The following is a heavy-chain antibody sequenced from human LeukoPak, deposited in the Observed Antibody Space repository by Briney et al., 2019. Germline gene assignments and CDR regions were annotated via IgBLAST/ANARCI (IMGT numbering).Heavy chain of an antibody. CDR1: GFTFSSYW. CDR2: INQDGSEK. D-gene: IGHD3-22*01. CDR3: ARFYYDTTASGY. J-gene: IGHJ4*02. Sequence: GGSLRLSCAASGFTFSSYWMSWVRQAPGKGLEWVANINQDGSEKYYVDSVKGRFTISRDNAKNSLHLQMNNLRAEDTAVYYCARFYYDTTASGYWGQGTLVTVSS. V-gene: IGHV3-7*01.